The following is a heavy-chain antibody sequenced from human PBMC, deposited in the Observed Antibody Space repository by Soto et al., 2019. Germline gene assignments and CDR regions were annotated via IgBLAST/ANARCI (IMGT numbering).Heavy chain of an antibody. CDR1: GYNFTSYW. Sequence: GESLKISCKGSGYNFTSYWIGWVRQMPGKGLEWMGIIYPGDSDTRYSPSFQGQVTISADKSISTAYLQGSSLKASDTAMYYCSRVLTSNYDYYGMDVWGQGSMVTVSS. J-gene: IGHJ6*02. CDR3: SRVLTSNYDYYGMDV. V-gene: IGHV5-51*01. CDR2: IYPGDSDT.